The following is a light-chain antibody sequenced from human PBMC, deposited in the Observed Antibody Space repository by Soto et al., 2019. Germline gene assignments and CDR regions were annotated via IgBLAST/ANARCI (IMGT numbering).Light chain of an antibody. V-gene: IGLV1-40*01. Sequence: QSVLTQPPSVSGAPGQRVTISCTGSSSNIGAGYDVHWYQQLPGTARKLLIYGNSNRPSGVPDRFSGSKSGTSASLAITGLQAEDEADYYCQSYDSSLSAPVFGGGTKLTVL. CDR2: GNS. J-gene: IGLJ2*01. CDR3: QSYDSSLSAPV. CDR1: SSNIGAGYD.